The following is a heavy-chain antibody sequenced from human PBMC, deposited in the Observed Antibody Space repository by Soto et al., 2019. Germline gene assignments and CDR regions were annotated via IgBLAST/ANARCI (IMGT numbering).Heavy chain of an antibody. J-gene: IGHJ6*02. CDR1: GYTFTGYY. CDR3: ARGPRPPTVEPYYGMDV. Sequence: QVQLVQSGAEVKKPGASVKVSCKASGYTFTGYYMHWVRQAPGQGLEWMGWINPNSGGTNYAQKFQGWVTMTRDTSISTAYMELSRLSSDDTAVYYCARGPRPPTVEPYYGMDVWGQGTTVTVSS. CDR2: INPNSGGT. D-gene: IGHD4-4*01. V-gene: IGHV1-2*04.